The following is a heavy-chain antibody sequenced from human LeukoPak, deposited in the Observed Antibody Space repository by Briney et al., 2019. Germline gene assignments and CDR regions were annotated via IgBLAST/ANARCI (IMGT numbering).Heavy chain of an antibody. Sequence: GGSLRLSCAASGFTFSDYWMCWVRQAPGKGLEWVANIKEDGSEIYYVDSVKGRFTISRDNAKNSLYLQMNSLRAEDTAVYYCAGGPDYVDYWGQGTLVTVSA. J-gene: IGHJ4*02. V-gene: IGHV3-7*04. CDR2: IKEDGSEI. CDR1: GFTFSDYW. CDR3: AGGPDYVDY.